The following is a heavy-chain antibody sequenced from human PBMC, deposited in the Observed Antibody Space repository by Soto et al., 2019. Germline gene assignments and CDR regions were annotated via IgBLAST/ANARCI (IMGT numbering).Heavy chain of an antibody. D-gene: IGHD3-10*01. J-gene: IGHJ2*01. CDR1: GGSISSGGYS. Sequence: PSETLSLTCAVSGGSISSGGYSWSWIRHPPGKGLEWIGYIYHSGSTYYNPSLKSRVTISVDRSKNQFSLKLSSVTAADTAVYYCARRGGTTTIDPHWYFDLWGRGTLVTVSS. V-gene: IGHV4-30-2*01. CDR3: ARRGGTTTIDPHWYFDL. CDR2: IYHSGST.